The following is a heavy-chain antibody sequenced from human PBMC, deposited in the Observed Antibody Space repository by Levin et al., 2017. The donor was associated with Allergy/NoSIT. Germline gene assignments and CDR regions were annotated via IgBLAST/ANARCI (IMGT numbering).Heavy chain of an antibody. V-gene: IGHV3-30*18. J-gene: IGHJ4*02. Sequence: GGSLRLSCAASGFSFRSFGMHWARQAPGKGLEWLAVISYDGSDTYYADSVKGRFTISRDNAKNTLYLQMNSLRREDAAVYYCAKDVVFGTSSWSLDFWGQGILVTVSS. D-gene: IGHD6-13*01. CDR3: AKDVVFGTSSWSLDF. CDR2: ISYDGSDT. CDR1: GFSFRSFG.